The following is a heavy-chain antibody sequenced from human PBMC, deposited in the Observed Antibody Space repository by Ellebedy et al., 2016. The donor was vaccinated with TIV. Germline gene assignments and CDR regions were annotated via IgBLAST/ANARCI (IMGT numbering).Heavy chain of an antibody. CDR2: ISYSGDLM. D-gene: IGHD6-13*01. CDR1: GFTFSGYY. Sequence: GESLKISCAASGFTFSGYYMRWFRQAPGKGPEWVSYISYSGDLMYYADPVKGRFTTSRDNAENTLYLQMNSLRAEDTAVYYCARLGVIAAAGASDYWGQGTLVIVSS. V-gene: IGHV3-11*01. CDR3: ARLGVIAAAGASDY. J-gene: IGHJ4*02.